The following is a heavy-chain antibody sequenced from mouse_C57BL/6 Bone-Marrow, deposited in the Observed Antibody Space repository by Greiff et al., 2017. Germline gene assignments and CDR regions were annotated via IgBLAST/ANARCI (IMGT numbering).Heavy chain of an antibody. CDR2: IYPGDGDT. V-gene: IGHV1-80*01. J-gene: IGHJ2*01. CDR3: ARLGYYGSSHYFDY. CDR1: GYAFSSYW. Sequence: QVQLQQSGAELVKPGASVKLSCKASGYAFSSYWMNWVKQRPGKGLEWIGQIYPGDGDTNYNGKFKGKATLTADKSSSTAYMQLSSLTSEDSAVYFCARLGYYGSSHYFDYWGQGTTLTVSS. D-gene: IGHD1-1*01.